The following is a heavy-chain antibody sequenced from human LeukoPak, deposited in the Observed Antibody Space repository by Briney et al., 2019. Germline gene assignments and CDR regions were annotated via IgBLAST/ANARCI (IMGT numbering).Heavy chain of an antibody. J-gene: IGHJ5*02. CDR2: TYYRSKWYN. CDR1: GDSVSSNSAA. D-gene: IGHD4-17*01. Sequence: SQTLSLTCAISGDSVSSNSAAWNWIRQSPSRGLEWLGRTYYRSKWYNDYAVSVKSRITINPDTSKNQFSLQLNSVTPEDTAVYYCARDRGYGDYAEHNWFDPWGQGTLVTVSS. V-gene: IGHV6-1*01. CDR3: ARDRGYGDYAEHNWFDP.